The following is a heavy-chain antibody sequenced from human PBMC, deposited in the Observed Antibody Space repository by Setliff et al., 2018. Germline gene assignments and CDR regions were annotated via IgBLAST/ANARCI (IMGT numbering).Heavy chain of an antibody. V-gene: IGHV3-15*01. D-gene: IGHD3-10*01. CDR2: IKSNTDGGTT. CDR3: ARVQGSKYLDV. CDR1: GFTLTNAW. Sequence: PGGSLRLSCTASGFTLTNAWINWVRQAPGKGLEWVGRIKSNTDGGTTDYAAPVKGRFIISRDDSENSLYLQMHSLEADDTAVYYCARVQGSKYLDVWGKGTTVTVSS. J-gene: IGHJ6*03.